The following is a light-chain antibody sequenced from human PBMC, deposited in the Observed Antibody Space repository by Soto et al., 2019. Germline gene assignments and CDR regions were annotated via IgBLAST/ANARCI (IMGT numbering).Light chain of an antibody. V-gene: IGKV3-20*01. J-gene: IGKJ2*01. CDR2: ATS. Sequence: EMVLTQSPGTLSLSPGERATLSCRASQSVSSNYLAWYQQRPGQAPRLLIYATSIRATGIPDRFSGSGSGTDFKPAINKLEPEGFGVYYCQQYGPPPLYTFGPGAKLEIK. CDR1: QSVSSNY. CDR3: QQYGPPPLYT.